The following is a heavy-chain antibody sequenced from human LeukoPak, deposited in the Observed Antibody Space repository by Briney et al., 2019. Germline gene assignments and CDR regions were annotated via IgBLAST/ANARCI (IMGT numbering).Heavy chain of an antibody. D-gene: IGHD2-15*01. CDR1: GGSISSGGYS. Sequence: SETLSLTCAVSGGSISSGGYSWSWIRRPPGKGLEWIGYIYHSGSTYYNPSLKSRVTISVDRSKNQFSLKLSSVTAADTAVYYCARDPIVVVVAARGDAFDIWGQGTMVTVSS. CDR2: IYHSGST. CDR3: ARDPIVVVVAARGDAFDI. V-gene: IGHV4-30-2*01. J-gene: IGHJ3*02.